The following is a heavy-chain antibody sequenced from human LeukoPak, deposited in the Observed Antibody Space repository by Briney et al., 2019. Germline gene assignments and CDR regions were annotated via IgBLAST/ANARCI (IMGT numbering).Heavy chain of an antibody. CDR2: INAGNGNT. V-gene: IGHV1-3*01. CDR1: GGTFSSYA. J-gene: IGHJ5*02. Sequence: GASVKVSCKASGGTFSSYAMHWVRQAPGQRLEWMGWINAGNGNTKYSQKFQGRVTITRDTSASTAYMELSSLRSEDTAVYYCARGGRTIFGVVIPYNWFDPWGQGTLVTVSS. D-gene: IGHD3-3*01. CDR3: ARGGRTIFGVVIPYNWFDP.